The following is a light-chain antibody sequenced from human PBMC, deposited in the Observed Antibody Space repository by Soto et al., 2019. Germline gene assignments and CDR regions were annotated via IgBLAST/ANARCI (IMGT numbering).Light chain of an antibody. CDR2: EVS. CDR3: CSYTSSTTPL. J-gene: IGLJ2*01. CDR1: SRDVGGYNY. Sequence: QSALTQPASVSGSPGQSITISCTGTSRDVGGYNYVSWYQQHPGKAPKLMIYEVSNRPSGVSNRFSGSKSGNTASLTISGLQAEDEADYYCCSYTSSTTPLFGGGTKVTVL. V-gene: IGLV2-14*01.